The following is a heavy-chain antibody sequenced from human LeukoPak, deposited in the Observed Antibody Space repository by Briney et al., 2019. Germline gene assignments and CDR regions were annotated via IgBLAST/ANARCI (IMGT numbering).Heavy chain of an antibody. CDR1: GFTFDDYA. CDR2: ISWDGGST. Sequence: PGGSLRLSCAASGFTFDDYAMHWVRQAPGKGLEWVSLISWDGGSTYYADSVKGRFTISRDNSKNSLYLQMNSLRAEDTALYYYAKDLYSYGLAGLDYWGQGTLVTVSS. V-gene: IGHV3-43D*03. J-gene: IGHJ4*02. CDR3: AKDLYSYGLAGLDY. D-gene: IGHD5-18*01.